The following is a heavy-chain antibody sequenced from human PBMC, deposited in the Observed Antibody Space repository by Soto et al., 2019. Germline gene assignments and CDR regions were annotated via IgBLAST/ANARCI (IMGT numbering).Heavy chain of an antibody. CDR3: RRVVEAATRYPYSDS. CDR2: VYYSGGA. Sequence: PSETLSLTCDVSGGSIDNSRSYWRRVRQPPGKGLEFIGSVYYSGGAYYSPSLKSRVTVSVDTSKNQLSLRVNSVTAADTAVYYCRRVVEAATRYPYSDSWGQG. D-gene: IGHD2-15*01. V-gene: IGHV4-39*01. CDR1: GGSIDNSRSY. J-gene: IGHJ4*02.